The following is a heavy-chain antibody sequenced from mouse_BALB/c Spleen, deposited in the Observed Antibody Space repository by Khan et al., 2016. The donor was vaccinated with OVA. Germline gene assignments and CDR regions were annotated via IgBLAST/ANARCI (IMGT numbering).Heavy chain of an antibody. J-gene: IGHJ4*01. CDR2: IWGDGST. Sequence: VQLQESGPGLVAPSQSLSITCTVSGFSLTGYGVNWVRQPPGKGLEWLGMIWGDGSTDYNSALKSRLSISKDNSKSQVFLKMNSLQTDDTARYYCAREGFTTATHYAMDYWGQGTSVTVSS. CDR3: AREGFTTATHYAMDY. CDR1: GFSLTGYG. V-gene: IGHV2-6-7*01. D-gene: IGHD1-2*01.